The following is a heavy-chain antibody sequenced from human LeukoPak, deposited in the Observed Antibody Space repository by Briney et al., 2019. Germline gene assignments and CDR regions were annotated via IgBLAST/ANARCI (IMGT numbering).Heavy chain of an antibody. Sequence: GGSLRLSCAASGFTFSSYAMSWVRQAPGKGLEWVSAISGSGGSTYYADSVKGRFTISRDNSKNTLYLQMNSLRAEDTGVYYCAKDLRGVDIVALWGQGTLVIVSS. V-gene: IGHV3-23*01. CDR2: ISGSGGST. J-gene: IGHJ4*02. CDR3: AKDLRGVDIVAL. CDR1: GFTFSSYA. D-gene: IGHD5-12*01.